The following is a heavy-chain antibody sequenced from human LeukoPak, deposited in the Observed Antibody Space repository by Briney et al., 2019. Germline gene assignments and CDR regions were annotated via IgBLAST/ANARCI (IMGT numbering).Heavy chain of an antibody. CDR2: INHSGST. J-gene: IGHJ4*02. D-gene: IGHD5-18*01. CDR3: ARSGYSYDFDY. Sequence: WETLSLTCAVYGGSFSGYYWSWIRQPPGKGLEWIGEINHSGSTNYNPSLKSRVTISVDTSKNQFSLKLSSVTAADTAVYYCARSGYSYDFDYWGQGTLVTVSS. CDR1: GGSFSGYY. V-gene: IGHV4-34*01.